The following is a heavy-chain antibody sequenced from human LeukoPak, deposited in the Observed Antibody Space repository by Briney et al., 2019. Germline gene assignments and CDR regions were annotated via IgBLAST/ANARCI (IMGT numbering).Heavy chain of an antibody. Sequence: GGSLRLSCSGSGFTFSTYAMRWVRQAPGKGLEWVSAISTSGSTIYYADSVKGRFTISRDNSRNTVYLQMNSLRAEDTAVYYCARMRSGYDGYWSQGTLVTVSS. CDR2: ISTSGSTI. J-gene: IGHJ4*02. V-gene: IGHV3-23*01. CDR1: GFTFSTYA. D-gene: IGHD5-12*01. CDR3: ARMRSGYDGY.